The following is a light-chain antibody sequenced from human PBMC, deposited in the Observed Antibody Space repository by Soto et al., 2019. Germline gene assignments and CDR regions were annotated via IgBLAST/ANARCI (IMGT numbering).Light chain of an antibody. CDR2: KAS. V-gene: IGKV1-5*03. CDR3: HQYKSYSSS. Sequence: DIPMTQCPSTLSTSVGDRVTITCRASQSISNWLAWYQQKPRKAPKLLIYKASTLASGVQSRFSGSGSGTEFSLAISRLQPDDFATYCCHQYKSYSSSFGQGTKLEIK. J-gene: IGKJ2*03. CDR1: QSISNW.